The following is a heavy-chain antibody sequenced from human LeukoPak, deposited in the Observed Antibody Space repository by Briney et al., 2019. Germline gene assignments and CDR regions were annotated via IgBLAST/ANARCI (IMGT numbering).Heavy chain of an antibody. CDR3: AKYTAYYYDSSGNNFDY. CDR1: GFTFSSYA. J-gene: IGHJ4*02. CDR2: ISGSGGST. Sequence: PGGSLRLSCAASGFTFSSYAMSWVRQAPGKGLEWVSAISGSGGSTYYADSVKGRLTISRDNSKNALYLKMNSLRAEDTAVYYCAKYTAYYYDSSGNNFDYWGQGTLVTVSS. V-gene: IGHV3-23*01. D-gene: IGHD3-22*01.